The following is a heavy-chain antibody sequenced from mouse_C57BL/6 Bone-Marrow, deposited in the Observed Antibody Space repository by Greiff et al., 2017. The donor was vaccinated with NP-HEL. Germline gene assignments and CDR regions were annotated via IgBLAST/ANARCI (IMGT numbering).Heavy chain of an antibody. CDR2: ISSGSSTI. Sequence: EVNVVESGGGLVKPGGSLKLSCAASGFTFSDYGMHWVRQAPEKGLEWVAYISSGSSTIYYADTVKGRFTISRDNAKNTLFLQMTSLRSEDTAMYYCARDGSSYKAWFAYWGQGTLVTVSA. J-gene: IGHJ3*01. V-gene: IGHV5-17*01. CDR3: ARDGSSYKAWFAY. D-gene: IGHD1-1*01. CDR1: GFTFSDYG.